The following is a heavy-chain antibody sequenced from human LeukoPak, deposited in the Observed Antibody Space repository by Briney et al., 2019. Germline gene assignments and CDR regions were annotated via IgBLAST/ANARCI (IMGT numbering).Heavy chain of an antibody. J-gene: IGHJ5*02. D-gene: IGHD2-15*01. CDR3: ARGSTDCSGGSCYSDLDWFDP. CDR1: GGPISSYY. V-gene: IGHV4-59*01. Sequence: PSETLSLTCTVSGGPISSYYWSWIRQPPGKGLEWIGYIYYSGSTNYNPSLKSRVTISVDTSKNQFSLKLSSVTAADTAVYYCARGSTDCSGGSCYSDLDWFDPWGQGTLVTVSS. CDR2: IYYSGST.